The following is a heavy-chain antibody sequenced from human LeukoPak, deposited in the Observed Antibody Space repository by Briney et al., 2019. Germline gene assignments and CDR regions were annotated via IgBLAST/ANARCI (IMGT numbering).Heavy chain of an antibody. CDR3: ATSRITMIGDYMDF. V-gene: IGHV3-30*04. J-gene: IGHJ6*03. CDR1: GFTFRNYP. D-gene: IGHD3-22*01. Sequence: PGRSLRLSCLGSGFTFRNYPMYWVRQAPGKVLEWMAVISYDVNTKYYADSVKGRFTLSRDNSKNTVYLQVDSLRSEDTAVYFCATSRITMIGDYMDFWGRGTAVTVSS. CDR2: ISYDVNTK.